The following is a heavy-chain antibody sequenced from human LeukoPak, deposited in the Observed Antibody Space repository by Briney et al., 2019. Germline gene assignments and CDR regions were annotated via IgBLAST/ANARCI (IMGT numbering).Heavy chain of an antibody. J-gene: IGHJ4*02. CDR3: AKGGISSAAGLDY. CDR1: GFTFSCYG. Sequence: GGSLRLSCAASGFTFSCYGMSWVRQAPGKGLEWVSSISGSGNTYYADSVKGRFTVSRDNSKNTLYLQVNSLRAEDTAVFYCAKGGISSAAGLDYWGQGTLVTVSS. CDR2: ISGSGNT. V-gene: IGHV3-23*01. D-gene: IGHD6-13*01.